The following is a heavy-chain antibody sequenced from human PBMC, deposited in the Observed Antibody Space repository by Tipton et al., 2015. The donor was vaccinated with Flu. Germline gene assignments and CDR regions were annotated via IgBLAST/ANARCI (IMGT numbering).Heavy chain of an antibody. CDR3: ARRYCSGGSCVTGWFDP. CDR2: IYHSGST. J-gene: IGHJ5*02. Sequence: VKPSETLSLTCAVSGYSISSGYYWGWIRQPPGKGLEWIGSIYHSGSTYYNPSLKSRVTISVDTSKNQFSLKLSSVTAADTAVYYCARRYCSGGSCVTGWFDPWGQGTLVTVSS. CDR1: GYSISSGYY. V-gene: IGHV4-38-2*01. D-gene: IGHD2-15*01.